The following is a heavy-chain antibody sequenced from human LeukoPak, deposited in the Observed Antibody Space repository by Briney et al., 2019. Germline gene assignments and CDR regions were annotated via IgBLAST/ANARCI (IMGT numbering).Heavy chain of an antibody. Sequence: ASVKISCKVSEYTFTDYYMHWVQQAPGKGLEWMGLVDPEDGETIYAEKFQGRVTMTADTSTDTAYMELSSLRSEDTAVYYCATGDRITMIVVVPFQHWGQGTLVTVSS. CDR2: VDPEDGET. D-gene: IGHD3-22*01. CDR3: ATGDRITMIVVVPFQH. CDR1: EYTFTDYY. V-gene: IGHV1-69-2*01. J-gene: IGHJ1*01.